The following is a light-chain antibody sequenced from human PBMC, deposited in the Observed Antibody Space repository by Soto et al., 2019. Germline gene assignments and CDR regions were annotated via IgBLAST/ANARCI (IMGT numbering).Light chain of an antibody. CDR1: ETISTW. Sequence: DIQMTQSPSTLSASAGDRVTITCRASETISTWLAWYQQKPGKAPKPLIYDTSNLESGVPSRFSGSGSGTEFTLTISSLQPDDFATYFCQQYNTYPRTFGQGTKLAI. CDR2: DTS. CDR3: QQYNTYPRT. V-gene: IGKV1-5*01. J-gene: IGKJ2*01.